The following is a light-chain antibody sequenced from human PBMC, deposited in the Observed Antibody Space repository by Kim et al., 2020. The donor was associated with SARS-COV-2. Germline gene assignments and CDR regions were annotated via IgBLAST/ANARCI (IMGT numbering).Light chain of an antibody. CDR2: RNN. CDR1: SNNVGNQG. CDR3: SAWDSSLSAQV. V-gene: IGLV10-54*01. J-gene: IGLJ2*01. Sequence: QAGLTQPPSVSKGLRQTATLTCTGNSNNVGNQGAAWLQQHQGHPPKLLSYRNNNRPSGISERLSASRSGNTASLTITGLQPEDEADYCCSAWDSSLSAQVFGGGTQLTVL.